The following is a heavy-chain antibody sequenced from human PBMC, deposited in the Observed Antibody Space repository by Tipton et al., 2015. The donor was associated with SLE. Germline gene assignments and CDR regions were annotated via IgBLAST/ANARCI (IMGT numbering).Heavy chain of an antibody. D-gene: IGHD6-13*01. V-gene: IGHV4-38-2*02. J-gene: IGHJ4*02. CDR3: ARDLGSSGSFDY. CDR1: GYSISSGYY. Sequence: TLSLTCAVSGYSISSGYYWGWIRQPPGKGLEWIGSIHYSVGTYYNPSLKSRVTISVDTSRNHFSLKLSSVTAADTAVYYCARDLGSSGSFDYWGQGTLVTVSS. CDR2: IHYSVGT.